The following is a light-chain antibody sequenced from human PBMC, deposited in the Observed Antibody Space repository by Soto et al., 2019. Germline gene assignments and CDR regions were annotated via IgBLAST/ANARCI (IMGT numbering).Light chain of an antibody. V-gene: IGKV1-12*01. CDR3: QYCDYLPL. Sequence: DIQMTQSPSSVCASVGDRVTITCRASQDISTWLAWYQQKPGKAPKLLIYAASSLFSGVPSRFSGSGSGTDFTLTISSLQPEDIATYYCQYCDYLPLFGPGTTVDLK. CDR1: QDISTW. CDR2: AAS. J-gene: IGKJ3*01.